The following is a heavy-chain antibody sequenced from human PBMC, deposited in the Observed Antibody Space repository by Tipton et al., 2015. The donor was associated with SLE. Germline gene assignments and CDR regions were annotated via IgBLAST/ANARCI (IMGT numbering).Heavy chain of an antibody. CDR2: INPSGGST. D-gene: IGHD6-13*01. V-gene: IGHV1-46*01. Sequence: QSGPEVKKPGASVKVSCKASGYTFTSYYMHWVRQAPGQGLEWMGIINPSGGSTSYAQKFQGRVTMTRDTSTSTVYMELSSLRSEDTAVYYRAREPSPGIAAAGPYGMDVWGQGTTVTVSS. J-gene: IGHJ6*02. CDR3: AREPSPGIAAAGPYGMDV. CDR1: GYTFTSYY.